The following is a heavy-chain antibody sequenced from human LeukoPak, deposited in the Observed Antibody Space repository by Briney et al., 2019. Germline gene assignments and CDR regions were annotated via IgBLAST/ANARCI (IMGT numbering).Heavy chain of an antibody. CDR3: ARDKYYGDSYFHY. CDR1: GFTFSSYE. J-gene: IGHJ4*02. Sequence: GGSLRLSCAASGFTFSSYEMNWVRQAPGKGLEWVANIKQDGSEKYYVDSVKGRFTISRDNAKNSLFLQMNSLRAEDTAVYYCARDKYYGDSYFHYWGQGTLVTVSS. V-gene: IGHV3-7*01. CDR2: IKQDGSEK. D-gene: IGHD4-17*01.